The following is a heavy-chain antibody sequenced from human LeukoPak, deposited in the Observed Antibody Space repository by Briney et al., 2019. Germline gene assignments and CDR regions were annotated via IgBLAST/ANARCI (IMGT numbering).Heavy chain of an antibody. CDR2: IKQDRSEK. Sequence: PGGSLRLSCAASGFTFSNYWMSWVRQAPGKGLEWVANIKQDRSEKYYVDSVKGRFTISRDNAKNSLYLQMNSLRAEDTAVYYCARDRGRYYMDVWGEGTTVTISS. D-gene: IGHD6-25*01. V-gene: IGHV3-7*01. CDR3: ARDRGRYYMDV. J-gene: IGHJ6*03. CDR1: GFTFSNYW.